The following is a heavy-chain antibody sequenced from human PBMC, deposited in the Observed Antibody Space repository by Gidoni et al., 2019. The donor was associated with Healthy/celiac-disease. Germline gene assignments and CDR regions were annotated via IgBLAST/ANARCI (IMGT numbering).Heavy chain of an antibody. Sequence: EVQLVESGGGLVQPGGSLRLSCAASGFTFSSYWMSWVRQAPGTGLEWVANIKQAGSEKYYVDSVKGRFTISRDNAKNSLYLQMNSLRAEDTAVYYCARDYVIWDDSSGYYDYWGQGTLVTVSS. V-gene: IGHV3-7*01. J-gene: IGHJ4*02. CDR2: IKQAGSEK. CDR3: ARDYVIWDDSSGYYDY. D-gene: IGHD3-22*01. CDR1: GFTFSSYW.